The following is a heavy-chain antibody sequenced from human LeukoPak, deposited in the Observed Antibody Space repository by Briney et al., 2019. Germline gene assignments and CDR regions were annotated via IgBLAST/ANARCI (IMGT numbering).Heavy chain of an antibody. CDR1: GGSINSANYY. CDR2: IYYSGST. J-gene: IGHJ6*02. D-gene: IGHD1-14*01. CDR3: AREVATGVGYYGMDV. Sequence: SETLSLTCTVSGGSINSANYYWGWIRQPPGKGLEWIGSIYYSGSTYYSSSLKSRVTILVDTSKNQFSLKLSSVTAADTAVYYCAREVATGVGYYGMDVWGQGTTVTFSS. V-gene: IGHV4-39*07.